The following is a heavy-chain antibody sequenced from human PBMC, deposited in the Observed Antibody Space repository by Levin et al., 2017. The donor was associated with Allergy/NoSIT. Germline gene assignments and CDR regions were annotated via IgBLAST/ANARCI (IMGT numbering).Heavy chain of an antibody. Sequence: GGSLRLSCAASGFTFSSYAMHWVRQAPGKGLEWVAVISYDGSNKYYADSVKGRFTISRDNSKNTLYLQMNSLRAEDTAVYYCARDSGYCSGGSCPLGYWGQGTLVTVSS. CDR3: ARDSGYCSGGSCPLGY. CDR1: GFTFSSYA. D-gene: IGHD2-15*01. V-gene: IGHV3-30*04. J-gene: IGHJ4*02. CDR2: ISYDGSNK.